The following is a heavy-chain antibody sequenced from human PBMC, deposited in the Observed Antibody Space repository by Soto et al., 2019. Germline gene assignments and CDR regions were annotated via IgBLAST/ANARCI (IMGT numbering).Heavy chain of an antibody. CDR2: TTFDGSDT. Sequence: QVQLVESGGGVVQPGRSLRLSCAASGFSFRNYVMHWVRQAPGKGLEWVAVTTFDGSDTYYSGSVMGRFTISRYNSKSTLYLQMNSLRPEDTAVYYCARDGLGEYAGLDVSAQGTKVNASS. D-gene: IGHD3-10*01. CDR3: ARDGLGEYAGLDV. CDR1: GFSFRNYV. V-gene: IGHV3-30*03. J-gene: IGHJ6*02.